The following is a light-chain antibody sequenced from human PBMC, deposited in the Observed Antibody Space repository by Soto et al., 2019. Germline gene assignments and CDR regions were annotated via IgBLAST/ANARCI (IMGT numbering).Light chain of an antibody. CDR3: AAWDDSLNGYV. CDR2: SFN. CDR1: SSNIGSNT. Sequence: QSVLTQPPSASGTPGQRVTISCSGSSSNIGSNTVNWYQQLPGTAPKLLIYSFNQRPPGVPDRFSGSKSGTSASLAIRGLQFEDEADYFCAAWDDSLNGYVFGIGTKVTVL. V-gene: IGLV1-44*01. J-gene: IGLJ1*01.